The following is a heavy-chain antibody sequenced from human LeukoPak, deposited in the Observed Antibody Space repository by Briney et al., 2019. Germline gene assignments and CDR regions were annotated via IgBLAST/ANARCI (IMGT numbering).Heavy chain of an antibody. CDR3: ARTPNRGYCSSTSCQEVGYYYYYMDV. CDR2: ISSSSSYI. CDR1: GFTFSSYS. Sequence: GGSLRLSCAASGFTFSSYSMNWVRQAPGKGLEWVSSISSSSSYIYYADSVKGRFTISRDNAKNSLYLQMNSLRAEDTAVYYCARTPNRGYCSSTSCQEVGYYYYYMDVWGKGTTVTVSS. V-gene: IGHV3-21*01. J-gene: IGHJ6*03. D-gene: IGHD2-2*03.